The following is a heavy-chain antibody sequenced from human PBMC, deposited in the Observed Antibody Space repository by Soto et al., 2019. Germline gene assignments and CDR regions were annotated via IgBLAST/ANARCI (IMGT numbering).Heavy chain of an antibody. D-gene: IGHD4-17*01. Sequence: GGSLRLSCAASGFTFSSYAMHWVHQAPGKGLEYVSAISSNGGSTYYANSVKGRFTISRDNSKNTLYLQMGSLRAEDMAVYYCARDFLSGPTVTTADAFDIWGQGTMVTVSS. CDR3: ARDFLSGPTVTTADAFDI. CDR1: GFTFSSYA. J-gene: IGHJ3*02. V-gene: IGHV3-64*01. CDR2: ISSNGGST.